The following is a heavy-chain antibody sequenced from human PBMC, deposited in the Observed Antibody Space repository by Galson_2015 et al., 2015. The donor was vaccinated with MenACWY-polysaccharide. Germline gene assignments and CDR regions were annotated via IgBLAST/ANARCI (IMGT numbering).Heavy chain of an antibody. CDR2: VSGTDDNT. J-gene: IGHJ4*02. CDR3: AKGLGSFDF. V-gene: IGHV3-23*01. Sequence: SLRLSCAASGLPFSRYAMTWVRQAPGKGLEWVSTVSGTDDNTYYAASVKGRFTISRDNSKNTVYLQMNSLRAEDTAIYYCAKGLGSFDFWGQGTLVTVSS. D-gene: IGHD3-10*01. CDR1: GLPFSRYA.